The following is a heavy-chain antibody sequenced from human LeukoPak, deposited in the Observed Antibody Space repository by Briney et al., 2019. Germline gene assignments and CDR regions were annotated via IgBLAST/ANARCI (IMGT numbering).Heavy chain of an antibody. J-gene: IGHJ4*02. CDR1: GFTFSSYS. D-gene: IGHD6-19*01. CDR2: ISSSSSYI. CDR3: AKATADSGWMGLDFDY. Sequence: NPGGSLRLSCAASGFTFSSYSMNWVRQAPGKGLEWVSSISSSSSYIYYADSVKGRFTISRDNAKNSLYLQMNSLRAEDMALYYCAKATADSGWMGLDFDYWGQGTLVTVSS. V-gene: IGHV3-21*04.